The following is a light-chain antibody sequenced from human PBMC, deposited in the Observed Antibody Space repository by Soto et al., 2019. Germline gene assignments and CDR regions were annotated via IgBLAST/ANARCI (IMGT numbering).Light chain of an antibody. J-gene: IGKJ2*01. CDR3: QQCDNWPRT. CDR1: QSVSTY. Sequence: EIVLTQSPATLSLSPGERATLSCRASQSVSTYLAWYQQKPGQAPRLLIYDAFNRATGVPARFRGSGSGTDFTLTISGLEPEDFAVYYCQQCDNWPRTFGQGTKLEIK. V-gene: IGKV3-11*01. CDR2: DAF.